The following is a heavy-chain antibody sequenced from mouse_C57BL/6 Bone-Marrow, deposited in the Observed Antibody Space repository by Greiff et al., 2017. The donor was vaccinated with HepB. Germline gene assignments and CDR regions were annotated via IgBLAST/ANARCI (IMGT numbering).Heavy chain of an antibody. CDR2: IHPNSGST. Sequence: QVHVKQPGAELVKPGASVKLSCKASGYTFTSYWMHWVKQRPGQGLEWIGMIHPNSGSTNYNEKFKSKATLTVDKSSSTAYMQLSSLTSEDSAVYYCARDFITTVVATDWYFDVWGTGTTVTVSS. V-gene: IGHV1-64*01. CDR3: ARDFITTVVATDWYFDV. D-gene: IGHD1-1*01. J-gene: IGHJ1*03. CDR1: GYTFTSYW.